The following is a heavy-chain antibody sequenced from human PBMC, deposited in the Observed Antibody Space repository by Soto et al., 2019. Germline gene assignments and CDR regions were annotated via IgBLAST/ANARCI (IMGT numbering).Heavy chain of an antibody. CDR1: GYTFTGYY. V-gene: IGHV1-2*02. Sequence: SLKVSCKASGYTFTGYYMHWVRQAPGQGLEWMGWINPNSGGTNYAQKFQGRVTMTRDTSISTAYMELSRLRFDDTAVYYCARDYPPDYYDSSGYYFGGWFDLWGQGTLVTVSS. J-gene: IGHJ5*02. CDR3: ARDYPPDYYDSSGYYFGGWFDL. CDR2: INPNSGGT. D-gene: IGHD3-22*01.